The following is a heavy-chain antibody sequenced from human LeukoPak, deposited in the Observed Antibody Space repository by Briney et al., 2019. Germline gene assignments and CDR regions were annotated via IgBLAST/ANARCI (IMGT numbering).Heavy chain of an antibody. CDR3: ARGRKRITMIVVAKYFDY. D-gene: IGHD3-22*01. CDR2: IYHSGST. V-gene: IGHV4-34*01. J-gene: IGHJ4*02. Sequence: NPSETLSLTCAVYGGSFSGYYWSWIRQPPGKGLEWIGEIYHSGSTNYNPSLKSRVTISVDTSKNQFSLKLSSVTAADTAVYYCARGRKRITMIVVAKYFDYWGQGTLVTVSS. CDR1: GGSFSGYY.